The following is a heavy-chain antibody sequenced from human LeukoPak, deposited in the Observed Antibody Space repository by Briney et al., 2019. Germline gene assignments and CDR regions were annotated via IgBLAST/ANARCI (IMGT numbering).Heavy chain of an antibody. D-gene: IGHD1-26*01. V-gene: IGHV4-39*01. J-gene: IGHJ5*02. CDR3: ARRGSYYYPISLYNWFDP. CDR1: GGSISSSSYY. Sequence: SETLSLTCTVSGGSISSSSYYWGWIRQPPGKGLEWIGSIYYSGSTYYNPSLKSRATISVDTSKNQFSLKLSSVTAADTAVYYCARRGSYYYPISLYNWFDPWGQGTLVTVSS. CDR2: IYYSGST.